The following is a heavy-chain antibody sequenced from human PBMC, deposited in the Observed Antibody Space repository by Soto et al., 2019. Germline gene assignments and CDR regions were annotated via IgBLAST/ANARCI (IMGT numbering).Heavy chain of an antibody. Sequence: QVQLVQSGAEVKKPGASVKVSCKASGYTFTGYYMHWVRQAPGQGLEWMGRVTMTRATSISTAYMELGSLRSDDTAVYYCASRTTGWDYHGMDVWGQGTTVTVSS. CDR3: ASRTTGWDYHGMDV. CDR1: GYTFTGYY. J-gene: IGHJ6*02. D-gene: IGHD1-7*01. V-gene: IGHV1-2*02.